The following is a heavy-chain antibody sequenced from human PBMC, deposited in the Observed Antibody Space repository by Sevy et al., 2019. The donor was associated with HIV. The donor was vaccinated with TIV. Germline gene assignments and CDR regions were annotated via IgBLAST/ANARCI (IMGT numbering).Heavy chain of an antibody. CDR3: ARDPDYGGTNDAFDI. J-gene: IGHJ3*02. V-gene: IGHV3-30-3*01. CDR1: GFTFSSYA. Sequence: GGSLRLSCAASGFTFSSYAMHWVRQAPGKGLEWVAVISYDGSNKYYADSVKGRFTISRDKSKNTLYLQMNSLRAEDTAVYYCARDPDYGGTNDAFDIWGQGTMVTVSS. D-gene: IGHD4-17*01. CDR2: ISYDGSNK.